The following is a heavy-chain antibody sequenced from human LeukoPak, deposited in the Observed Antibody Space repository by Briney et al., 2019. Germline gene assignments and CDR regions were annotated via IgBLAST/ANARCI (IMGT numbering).Heavy chain of an antibody. CDR2: LYHSGTT. J-gene: IGHJ2*01. D-gene: IGHD2-15*01. CDR1: GYSIAHGFF. V-gene: IGHV4-38-2*02. CDR3: ARVEVPRDINDWYFDL. Sequence: SETLSLTCTVSGYSIAHGFFWAWIRQPLGGGLEWIGSLYHSGTTYYNTSLKSRIGTSVDTSKNQFSLKLRLVTAADTAVYYCARVEVPRDINDWYFDLWGRGTLVTVSS.